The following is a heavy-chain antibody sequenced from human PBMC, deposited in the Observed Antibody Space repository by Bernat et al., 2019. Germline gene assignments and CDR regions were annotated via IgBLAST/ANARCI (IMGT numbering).Heavy chain of an antibody. D-gene: IGHD3-22*01. V-gene: IGHV4-39*01. J-gene: IGHJ3*02. Sequence: QLQLQESGPGLVKPSETLSLTCTVSGGSISSSSYYWGWIRQPPGKGLEWIGSIYYSGSTYYNPSLKSRVTISVDTSKNQFSLKLSSVTAADTAVYYCARLQWYYYDSSGYDAFDIWGHATMVPVSS. CDR2: IYYSGST. CDR3: ARLQWYYYDSSGYDAFDI. CDR1: GGSISSSSYY.